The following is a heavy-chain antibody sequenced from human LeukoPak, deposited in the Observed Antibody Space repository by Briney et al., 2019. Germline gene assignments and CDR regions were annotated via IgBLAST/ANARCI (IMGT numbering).Heavy chain of an antibody. V-gene: IGHV3-74*01. CDR3: ARDRSYRPED. J-gene: IGHJ4*02. CDR2: IIGDGSSA. CDR1: GFTFSSYW. D-gene: IGHD3-16*02. Sequence: GGSLRLSCAASGFTFSSYWMHCVRQAPGKGLVWVSRIIGDGSSASYADSVKGRSTISRDNAKNTLYLQMNSLRVEDTAVYYCARDRSYRPEDWGQGTLVTVSS.